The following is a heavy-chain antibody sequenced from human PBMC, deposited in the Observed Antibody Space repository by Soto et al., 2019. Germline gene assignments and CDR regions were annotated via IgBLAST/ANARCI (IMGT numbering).Heavy chain of an antibody. CDR3: ARFHDRPGYYYYYYGMDV. J-gene: IGHJ6*02. CDR1: GGSISSYY. D-gene: IGHD1-1*01. V-gene: IGHV4-59*01. CDR2: IYYSGST. Sequence: SETLSLTRTVSGGSISSYYWSWIRQPPGKGLEWIGYIYYSGSTNYNPSLKSRVTISVDTSKNQFSLKLSSVTAADTAVYYCARFHDRPGYYYYYYGMDVWGQGTTVTVS.